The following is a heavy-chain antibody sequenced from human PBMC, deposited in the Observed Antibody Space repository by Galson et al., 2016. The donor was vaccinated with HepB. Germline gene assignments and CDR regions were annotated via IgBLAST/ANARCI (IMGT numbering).Heavy chain of an antibody. CDR1: GASIISGDYY. V-gene: IGHV4-39*01. CDR3: ASCSSWYGRCAFEI. CDR2: IYYNGNT. Sequence: SETLSLTCNVSGASIISGDYYWGWIRQPPGKGLEWIGHIYYNGNTHSSPSLKSRVTMSVDTSNNQFSLELNSVTAEDTAVYYCASCSSWYGRCAFEIWGQGTMVTVSS. J-gene: IGHJ3*02. D-gene: IGHD6-13*01.